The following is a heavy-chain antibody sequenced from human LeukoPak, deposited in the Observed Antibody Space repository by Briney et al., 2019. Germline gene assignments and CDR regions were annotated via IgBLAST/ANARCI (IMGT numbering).Heavy chain of an antibody. J-gene: IGHJ6*03. D-gene: IGHD1-26*01. CDR1: GFTFSSYA. CDR2: ISSNGGST. CDR3: ARDSPVGAWDFYYYYMDV. V-gene: IGHV3-64*01. Sequence: GGSLRLSCAASGFTFSSYAMHWVRQAPGKGLEYVSAISSNGGSTYYANSVKGRFTISRDNSKNTLYLQMGSLRAEDMAVYYCARDSPVGAWDFYYYYMDVWGKGTTVTISS.